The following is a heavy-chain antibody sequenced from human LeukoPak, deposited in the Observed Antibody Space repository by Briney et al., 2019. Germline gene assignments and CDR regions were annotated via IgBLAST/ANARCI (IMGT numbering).Heavy chain of an antibody. J-gene: IGHJ4*02. Sequence: SETLSLTCAVYGGSFRGYYWSWIRQPPGKGLEWIGEINHSGITSYNPSLKSRVTISVDTSKNQFSLKLNSVTAADTALYYCARAATDSGYDWTTFDYWGQGTLVTVSS. CDR1: GGSFRGYY. CDR2: INHSGIT. V-gene: IGHV4-34*01. D-gene: IGHD5-12*01. CDR3: ARAATDSGYDWTTFDY.